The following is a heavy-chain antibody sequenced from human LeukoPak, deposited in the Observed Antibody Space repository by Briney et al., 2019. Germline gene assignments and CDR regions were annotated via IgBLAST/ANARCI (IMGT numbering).Heavy chain of an antibody. J-gene: IGHJ3*02. D-gene: IGHD5-24*01. CDR2: IIPIFGTA. CDR3: ARDVEDGYKDAFDI. Sequence: SVKVSCKASGSTFSSYAISWVRQAPGQGLEWMGRIIPIFGTANYAQKFQGRVTITTDEPTSTAYMELSSLRSEDTAVYYCARDVEDGYKDAFDIWGQGTMVTVSS. V-gene: IGHV1-69*05. CDR1: GSTFSSYA.